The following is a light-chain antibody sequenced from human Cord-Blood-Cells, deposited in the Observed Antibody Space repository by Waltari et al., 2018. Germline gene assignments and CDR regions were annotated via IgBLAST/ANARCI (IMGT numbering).Light chain of an antibody. CDR3: VQYGSSPPYT. J-gene: IGKJ2*01. CDR1: QSVSSSY. CDR2: GAS. V-gene: IGKV3-20*01. Sequence: EIVLTQSPGTLSLSPGERATLSCRASQSVSSSYLAWYQQKPGQAPRLLIYGASGRATGIPDRFSGSGSGADFTLTISRLEPEDSAVYYCVQYGSSPPYTFGQGTQLEIK.